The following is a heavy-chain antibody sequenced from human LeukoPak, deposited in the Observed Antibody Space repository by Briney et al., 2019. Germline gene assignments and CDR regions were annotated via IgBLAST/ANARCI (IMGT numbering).Heavy chain of an antibody. CDR1: GFTFSSYA. J-gene: IGHJ4*02. V-gene: IGHV3-23*01. CDR3: AKRVDYSSSSGGYFDY. D-gene: IGHD6-6*01. Sequence: PGGSLRLSCAASGFTFSSYAMSWVRQAPGKGQEWVSAISRSGGSTYYADSVKGRFTISRDNSKNTMYIQMKSLRAEDTAVYYCAKRVDYSSSSGGYFDYWGQGTLLTVSS. CDR2: ISRSGGST.